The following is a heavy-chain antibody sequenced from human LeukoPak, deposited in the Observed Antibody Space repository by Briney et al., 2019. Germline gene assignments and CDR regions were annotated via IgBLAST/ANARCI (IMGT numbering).Heavy chain of an antibody. CDR1: GFTFSSYA. CDR2: IKQDGSEK. CDR3: ASAEGYSVYYFDY. J-gene: IGHJ4*02. Sequence: GGSLRLSCAASGFTFSSYAMSWVRQAPGKGLEWVANIKQDGSEKYYVDSVKGRFTISRDNAKNSLYLQMNSLRAEDTAVYYCASAEGYSVYYFDYWGQGTLVTVSS. D-gene: IGHD5-18*01. V-gene: IGHV3-7*01.